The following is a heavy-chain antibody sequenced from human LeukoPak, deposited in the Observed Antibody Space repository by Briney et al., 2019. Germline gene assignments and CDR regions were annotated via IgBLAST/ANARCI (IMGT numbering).Heavy chain of an antibody. Sequence: SGTLSLTCAVSGYSISRGYSWGWIRQPPGKGLEWIGNIYHSESTHYNPSLKSRVTISPDTSKNQFSLKLSSVTAADTAVYYCARFDHVWETHGMDAFDLWGQGTMVTVSS. V-gene: IGHV4-38-2*01. CDR2: IYHSEST. CDR3: ARFDHVWETHGMDAFDL. J-gene: IGHJ3*01. CDR1: GYSISRGYS. D-gene: IGHD3-16*01.